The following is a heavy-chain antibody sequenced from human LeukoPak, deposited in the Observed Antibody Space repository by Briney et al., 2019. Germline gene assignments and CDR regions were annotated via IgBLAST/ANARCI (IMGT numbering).Heavy chain of an antibody. CDR1: GGSISSYY. CDR3: ARGVNLGYCSSTSCSPDFDY. CDR2: IYYSGST. Sequence: SETLSHTCTVSGGSISSYYWSWIRQPPGKGLEWIGYIYYSGSTNYNPSLKSRVTISVDTSKNQFSLKLSSVTAADTAVYYCARGVNLGYCSSTSCSPDFDYWGQGTLVTVSS. J-gene: IGHJ4*02. V-gene: IGHV4-59*01. D-gene: IGHD2-2*01.